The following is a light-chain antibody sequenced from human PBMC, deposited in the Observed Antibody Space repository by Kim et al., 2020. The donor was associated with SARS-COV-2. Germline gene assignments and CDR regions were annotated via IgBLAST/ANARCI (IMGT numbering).Light chain of an antibody. CDR3: QQSHSAPIT. CDR2: AAS. V-gene: IGKV1-39*01. J-gene: IGKJ5*01. CDR1: QSIGTK. Sequence: ASVGDRVTIACRASQSIGTKLTWYQQKSAISPRSLIYAASTLQPGVPSRFTGDGSGTNFTLTISRLQADYFATYYCQQSHSAPITFGQGTRLEIK.